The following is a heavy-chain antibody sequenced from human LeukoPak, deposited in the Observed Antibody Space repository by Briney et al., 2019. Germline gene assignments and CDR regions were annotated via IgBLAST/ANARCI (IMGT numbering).Heavy chain of an antibody. CDR2: VIPNDGTT. Sequence: ASVKVSCKASGYTFTGYYMHWVRKAPGQGLQWMGIVIPNDGTTHYAQKFQGRVTMTRDMSTTTVYMELSSLRFDDTAVYYCARDRRDFSNFYYFDYWGQGTLVTVSS. CDR3: ARDRRDFSNFYYFDY. J-gene: IGHJ4*02. V-gene: IGHV1-46*01. D-gene: IGHD5-24*01. CDR1: GYTFTGYY.